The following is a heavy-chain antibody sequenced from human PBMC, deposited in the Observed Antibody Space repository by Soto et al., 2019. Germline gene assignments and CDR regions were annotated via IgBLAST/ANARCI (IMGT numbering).Heavy chain of an antibody. CDR2: ISGSGGST. CDR1: GFTFSSYA. V-gene: IGHV3-23*01. CDR3: AKDATSWDYYYYGMDV. J-gene: IGHJ6*02. D-gene: IGHD2-15*01. Sequence: GGSLRLSCAASGFTFSSYAMSWVRQAPEKGLEWVSAISGSGGSTYYADSVKGRFTISRDNSKNTLYLQMNSLRAEDTAVYYCAKDATSWDYYYYGMDVWGQGTTVTVSS.